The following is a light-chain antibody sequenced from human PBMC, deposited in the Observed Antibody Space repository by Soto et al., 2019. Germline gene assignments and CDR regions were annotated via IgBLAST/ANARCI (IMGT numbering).Light chain of an antibody. V-gene: IGKV3-20*01. J-gene: IGKJ5*01. Sequence: EIVLTQSPGTLSLSPGERATLSCRASQSVSSSTYLAWYQQKPGQAPRLLIYGASNRATGFPDRFSGSESVTDFTLTISGLEDADFAVYYCQSYGNSPSPFGQGTRLEI. CDR1: QSVSSSTY. CDR2: GAS. CDR3: QSYGNSPSP.